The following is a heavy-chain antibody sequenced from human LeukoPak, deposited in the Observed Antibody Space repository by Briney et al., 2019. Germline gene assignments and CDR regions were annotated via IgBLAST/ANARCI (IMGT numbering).Heavy chain of an antibody. Sequence: GGSLRLSCAASGFTFSSYSMNWVRQAPGKGLEWVSYISSSGSTIYYADSVKGRFTISRDNAKNSLYLHMNGLRGEDTAVYYCARRIPAAGWYFDLWGRGTLVTVSS. V-gene: IGHV3-48*01. CDR2: ISSSGSTI. CDR1: GFTFSSYS. D-gene: IGHD6-13*01. J-gene: IGHJ2*01. CDR3: ARRIPAAGWYFDL.